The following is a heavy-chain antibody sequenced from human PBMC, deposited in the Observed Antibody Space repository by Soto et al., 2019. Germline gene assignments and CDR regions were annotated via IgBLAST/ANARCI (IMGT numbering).Heavy chain of an antibody. CDR1: GGTFSSYT. J-gene: IGHJ4*02. CDR3: ARGWFGELVPLDY. V-gene: IGHV1-69*02. Sequence: QVQLVQSGAEVKKPGSSVKVSCKASGGTFSSYTISWVRQAPGQGLEWMGRIIPILGIANYAQKFQGRVTITAAKSTSTAYMELSSLRSEDTAVYYCARGWFGELVPLDYWGQGTLVTVSS. D-gene: IGHD3-10*01. CDR2: IIPILGIA.